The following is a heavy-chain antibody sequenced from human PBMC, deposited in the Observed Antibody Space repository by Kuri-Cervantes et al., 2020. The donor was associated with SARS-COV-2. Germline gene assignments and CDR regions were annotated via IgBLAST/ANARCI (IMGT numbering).Heavy chain of an antibody. V-gene: IGHV4/OR15-8*01. CDR2: IFHDGST. CDR1: VGAINTYNW. D-gene: IGHD3-10*01. Sequence: ESLKISCVVSVGAINTYNWWTWVRQPPGKGLQWIGEIFHDGSTKFNPSLSLKGRVTMSLDKSKNQFSLNLTSVTAADTAVYYCAREGPYGSGSYFDYWGQGTLVTVSS. CDR3: AREGPYGSGSYFDY. J-gene: IGHJ4*02.